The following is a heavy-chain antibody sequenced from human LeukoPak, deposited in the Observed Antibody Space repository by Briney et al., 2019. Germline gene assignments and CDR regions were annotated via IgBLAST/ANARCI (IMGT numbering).Heavy chain of an antibody. CDR1: GGTFSSYA. D-gene: IGHD5-24*01. J-gene: IGHJ5*02. V-gene: IGHV1-69*05. CDR2: IIPIFGTA. Sequence: SVKVPCKASGGTFSSYAISWVRQAPGQGLEWMGRIIPIFGTANYAQKFQGRVTITTDESTSTAYMELSSLRSEDTAVYYCARWLQFGAEGWFDPWGQGTLVTVSS. CDR3: ARWLQFGAEGWFDP.